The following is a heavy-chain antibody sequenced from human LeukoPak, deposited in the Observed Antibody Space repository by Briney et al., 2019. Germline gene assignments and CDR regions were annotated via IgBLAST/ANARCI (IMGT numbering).Heavy chain of an antibody. Sequence: PSETLSLTCTVSGGSISSYYWSWIRQPPGKGLEWIGYIYYSGSTNYNPSLKSRVTISVDTSKNQFSLKLSSVTAADTAVYYCARRNYYGSGSRLYYYYGMDVWGQGTTVTVSS. J-gene: IGHJ6*02. CDR2: IYYSGST. D-gene: IGHD3-10*01. CDR1: GGSISSYY. CDR3: ARRNYYGSGSRLYYYYGMDV. V-gene: IGHV4-59*08.